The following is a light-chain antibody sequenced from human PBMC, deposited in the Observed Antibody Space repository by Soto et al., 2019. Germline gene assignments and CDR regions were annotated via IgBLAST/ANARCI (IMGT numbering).Light chain of an antibody. CDR1: QGVSSY. V-gene: IGKV3-11*01. CDR2: DAS. CDR3: QQRSNWPPD. Sequence: ERVMTQSPATLSVSPGERATLSCRASQGVSSYLAWYQQKPGQAPRLLVYDASNRATGLPARFSGSGSGTDFTLTISSLEPEDFAVYYCQQRSNWPPDFGQGTRLEIK. J-gene: IGKJ5*01.